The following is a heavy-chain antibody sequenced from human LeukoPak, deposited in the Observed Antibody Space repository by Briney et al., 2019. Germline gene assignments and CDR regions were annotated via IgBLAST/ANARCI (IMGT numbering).Heavy chain of an antibody. CDR3: ARADRDYGDYYYFDY. CDR1: GYSISSGS. V-gene: IGHV3-21*01. D-gene: IGHD4-17*01. CDR2: ISSSSSYI. Sequence: ETLSLTCAVSGYSISSGSYWGWIRQSPGKGLEWVSSISSSSSYIYYADSVKGRFTISRDNAKNSLYLQMNSLRAEDTAVYYCARADRDYGDYYYFDYWGQGTLVTVSS. J-gene: IGHJ4*02.